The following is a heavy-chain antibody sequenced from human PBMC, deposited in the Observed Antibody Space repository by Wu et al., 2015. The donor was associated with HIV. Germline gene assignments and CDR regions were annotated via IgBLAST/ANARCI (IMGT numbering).Heavy chain of an antibody. D-gene: IGHD6-6*01. CDR3: ASTVEGSSLIADPRFDP. J-gene: IGHJ5*02. Sequence: QVQLVQSGAEVKKPGSSVKVSCKASGGTFSSYAISWVRQAPGQGLEWMGGIIPIFGTANYAQKFQGRVTITADESTSTAYMELSSLRSEDTAVYYCASTVEGSSLIADPRFDPWGQGTLVTVSS. CDR2: IIPIFGTA. V-gene: IGHV1-69*12. CDR1: GGTFSSYA.